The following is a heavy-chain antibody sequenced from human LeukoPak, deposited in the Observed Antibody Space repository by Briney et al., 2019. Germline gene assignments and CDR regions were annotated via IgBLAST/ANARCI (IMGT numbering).Heavy chain of an antibody. V-gene: IGHV3-23*01. J-gene: IGHJ4*02. CDR2: ISGSGGST. D-gene: IGHD3-3*01. CDR3: AKKVWSGSWNQLCPGPPPLYFDY. CDR1: GFTFSSYA. Sequence: PGGSLRLSCAASGFTFSSYAMSWVRQAPGKGLEWVSAISGSGGSTYYADSVKGRFTISRDNSKNTLYLQMNSLRAEDTAVYYCAKKVWSGSWNQLCPGPPPLYFDYWGQETLGTFSS.